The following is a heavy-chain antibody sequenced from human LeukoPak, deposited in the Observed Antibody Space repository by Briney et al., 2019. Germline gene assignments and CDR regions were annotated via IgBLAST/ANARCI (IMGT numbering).Heavy chain of an antibody. CDR3: ARGKRGYSYGSELDY. V-gene: IGHV1-18*01. Sequence: ASVKVSCKASGYTFTSYGISWVRQAPGQGLEWMGWISAYNGNTNYAQKLQGRVTMTTDTSTSTAYMELRSLRSDATAVYYCARGKRGYSYGSELDYWGQGTLVTVSS. D-gene: IGHD5-18*01. CDR1: GYTFTSYG. J-gene: IGHJ4*02. CDR2: ISAYNGNT.